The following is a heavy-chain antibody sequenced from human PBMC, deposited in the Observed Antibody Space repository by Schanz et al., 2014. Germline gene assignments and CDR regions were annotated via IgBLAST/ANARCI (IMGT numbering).Heavy chain of an antibody. D-gene: IGHD3-10*01. CDR3: AKGRFGELSAFDI. V-gene: IGHV3-23*01. Sequence: EVQLLESGGGLVQPGGSLRLSCAASGFTLSNYAMSWVRQAPGKGLEWVSTIGTSGGTNYAESVKGRFTISRDNSKNTLYLQMNSLRAEDTAVYYCAKGRFGELSAFDIWGQGTMVTVSS. CDR2: IGTSGGT. J-gene: IGHJ3*02. CDR1: GFTLSNYA.